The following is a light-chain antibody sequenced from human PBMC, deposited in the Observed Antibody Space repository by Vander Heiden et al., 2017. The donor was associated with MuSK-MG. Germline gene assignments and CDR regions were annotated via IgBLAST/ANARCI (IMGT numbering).Light chain of an antibody. CDR1: QSISSW. CDR2: KAS. V-gene: IGKV1-5*03. Sequence: DIQMTQSPSTLSASVGDRVTITCRASQSISSWLAWYQQKPGRAPKLLIYKASTLESGVPSRFSGSGSGTEFTLTITSLQPDDLATYHCLQYNSIPLTFGAGTKVXIK. J-gene: IGKJ4*01. CDR3: LQYNSIPLT.